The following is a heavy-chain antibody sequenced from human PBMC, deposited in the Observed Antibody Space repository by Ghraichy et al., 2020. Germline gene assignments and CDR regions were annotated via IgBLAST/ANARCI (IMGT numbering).Heavy chain of an antibody. CDR2: ISNNGGTT. D-gene: IGHD1-26*01. CDR3: VKDQGKVGLTTPFDY. Sequence: GGSLRLSCSGSGFTFGNYAMHWVRQAPGKGLEYVSAISNNGGTTHYADSVKGRFTISRDNSKNTLYLQMSSLRAEDTAVYYCVKDQGKVGLTTPFDYWGQGTLVTVSS. CDR1: GFTFGNYA. V-gene: IGHV3-64D*08. J-gene: IGHJ4*02.